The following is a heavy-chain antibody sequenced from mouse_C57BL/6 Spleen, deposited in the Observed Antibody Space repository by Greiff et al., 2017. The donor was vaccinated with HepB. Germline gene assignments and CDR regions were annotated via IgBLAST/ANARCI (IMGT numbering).Heavy chain of an antibody. CDR3: ARRGSGHTHFDY. V-gene: IGHV1-64*01. Sequence: QVQLQQSGAELVKPGASVKLSCKASGYTFTSYWMHWVKQRPGQGLEWIGMIHPNSGSTNYNEKFKSKATLTVDKSSSTAYMQLSSLTSEDSAVYYCARRGSGHTHFDYWGQGTTLTVSS. CDR1: GYTFTSYW. J-gene: IGHJ2*01. CDR2: IHPNSGST. D-gene: IGHD3-2*02.